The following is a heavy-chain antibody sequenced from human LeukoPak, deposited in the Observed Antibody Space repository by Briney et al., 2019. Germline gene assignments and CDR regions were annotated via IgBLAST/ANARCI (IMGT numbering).Heavy chain of an antibody. Sequence: GGSLRLSCAASGFTVSSNYMSWVRQAPGKGLEWVSVIYSGGSTYYADSVKGRFTISRDNSKNTLYLQMNSLRAEDTAVYYCAKDFSYYGSGSYYNSWGQGTMVTVSS. CDR1: GFTVSSNY. D-gene: IGHD3-10*01. CDR3: AKDFSYYGSGSYYNS. V-gene: IGHV3-53*01. J-gene: IGHJ3*01. CDR2: IYSGGST.